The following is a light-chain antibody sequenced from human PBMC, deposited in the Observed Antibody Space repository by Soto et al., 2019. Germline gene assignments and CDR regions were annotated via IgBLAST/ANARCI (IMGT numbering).Light chain of an antibody. V-gene: IGKV1-39*01. Sequence: DIQMTQSPSSLSASVGDRVTIPCRASQSISNYLNWYQQKPGKAPKLLIHTTSSLQSGVPSRFSGSGTGTDFTRTISSLQPEDFATYYCQQSYCTPQTFGGGTKVEI. J-gene: IGKJ4*01. CDR3: QQSYCTPQT. CDR2: TTS. CDR1: QSISNY.